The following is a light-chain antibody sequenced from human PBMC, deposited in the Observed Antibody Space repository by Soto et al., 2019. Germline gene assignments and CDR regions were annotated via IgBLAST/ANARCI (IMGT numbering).Light chain of an antibody. V-gene: IGKV4-1*01. Sequence: DVVLTQSPDSLAVALGERATINCRSSQSLLFRSNSKNYLAWYQQKPGQPPKLLISWASSRESGVPDRFSGSGSGTDFTLPISSLQAEDVAVYYCQQYYGTLRTFGQGTKVEIK. CDR1: QSLLFRSNSKNY. J-gene: IGKJ1*01. CDR2: WAS. CDR3: QQYYGTLRT.